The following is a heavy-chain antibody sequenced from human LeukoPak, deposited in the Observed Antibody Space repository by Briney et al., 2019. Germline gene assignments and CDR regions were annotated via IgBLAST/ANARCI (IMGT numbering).Heavy chain of an antibody. D-gene: IGHD3-10*01. V-gene: IGHV3-30*18. Sequence: GGSLRLSCEATGFTFSSYGMHWVRQAPGKGLEWVAVISYDGSNKYYADSVKGRFTISRDNSKNTLYLEMNSLRVEDTAVYYCAKDRKWSYYGFDHWGQGTLVTVSS. J-gene: IGHJ4*02. CDR1: GFTFSSYG. CDR3: AKDRKWSYYGFDH. CDR2: ISYDGSNK.